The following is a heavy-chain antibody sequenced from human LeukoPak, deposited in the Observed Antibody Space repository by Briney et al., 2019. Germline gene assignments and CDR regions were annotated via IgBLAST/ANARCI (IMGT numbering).Heavy chain of an antibody. Sequence: SETLSLTCAVYGGSFSGYYWSWIRRPPGKGLEWIGEINHSGSTNYNPSLKSRVTISVDTSKNQFSLKLSSVTAADTAVYYCARGEFTYYYDSSGPAGYWGQGTLVTVSS. D-gene: IGHD3-22*01. CDR1: GGSFSGYY. V-gene: IGHV4-34*01. J-gene: IGHJ4*02. CDR3: ARGEFTYYYDSSGPAGY. CDR2: INHSGST.